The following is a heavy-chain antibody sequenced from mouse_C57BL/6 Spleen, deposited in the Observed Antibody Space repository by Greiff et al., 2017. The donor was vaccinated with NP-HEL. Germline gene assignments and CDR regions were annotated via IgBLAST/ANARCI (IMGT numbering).Heavy chain of an antibody. CDR3: ARYSNYVYYFDY. V-gene: IGHV1-69*01. CDR1: GYTFTSYW. Sequence: QVQLKQPGAELVMPGASVKLSCKASGYTFTSYWMHWVKQRPGQGLEWIGEIDPSDSYTNYNQKFKGKSTLTVDKSSSTAYMQLSSLTSEDSAVYYCARYSNYVYYFDYWGQGTTLTVSS. J-gene: IGHJ2*01. CDR2: IDPSDSYT. D-gene: IGHD2-5*01.